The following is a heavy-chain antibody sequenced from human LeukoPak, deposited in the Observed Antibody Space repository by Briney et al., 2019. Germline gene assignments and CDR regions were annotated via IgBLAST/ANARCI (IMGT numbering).Heavy chain of an antibody. V-gene: IGHV4-34*01. CDR1: GGSFSGYY. CDR2: INHSGST. D-gene: IGHD3-16*01. CDR3: ARGQVGGQDY. J-gene: IGHJ4*02. Sequence: SETLSLTCAVYGGSFSGYYWSWIRQPPGKELEWIGEINHSGSTNYNSSLKSRVTISVDTSKNQFSLKLSSVTAADTAVYYCARGQVGGQDYWGQGTLVTVSS.